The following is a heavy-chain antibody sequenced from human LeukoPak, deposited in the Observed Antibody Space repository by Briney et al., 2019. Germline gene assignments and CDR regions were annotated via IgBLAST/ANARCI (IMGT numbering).Heavy chain of an antibody. CDR1: GSTFSSYV. D-gene: IGHD1-1*01. Sequence: PGGSLGLSCAASGSTFSSYVMHWVRQAPGKGLEWVAIISYDGSNEYYADSVKGRFTISRDNSKNTLYLQMNSLRAADTAVYYCARCTDNYYYYYMDVWGKGTTVTVSS. V-gene: IGHV3-30*04. J-gene: IGHJ6*03. CDR3: ARCTDNYYYYYMDV. CDR2: ISYDGSNE.